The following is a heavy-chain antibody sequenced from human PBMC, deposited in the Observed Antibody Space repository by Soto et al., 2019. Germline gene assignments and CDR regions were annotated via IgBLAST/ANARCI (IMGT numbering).Heavy chain of an antibody. Sequence: GESLKISCNGSGYSFTSYWIAWVRQMPGQGLEWMGVIYPGDSSSRYSPSFQGQVTFSADKSISTAYLHWSSLKASDTALYYCATCHXYGSGLDAFDIWGQGTTATVSS. CDR3: ATCHXYGSGLDAFDI. CDR1: GYSFTSYW. CDR2: IYPGDSSS. J-gene: IGHJ3*02. D-gene: IGHD3-10*01. V-gene: IGHV5-51*01.